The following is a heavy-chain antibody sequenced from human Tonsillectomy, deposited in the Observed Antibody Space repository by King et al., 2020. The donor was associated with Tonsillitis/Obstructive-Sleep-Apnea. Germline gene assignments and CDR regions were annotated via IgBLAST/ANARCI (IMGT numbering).Heavy chain of an antibody. CDR2: ISWNSGTI. V-gene: IGHV3-9*01. D-gene: IGHD6-13*01. Sequence: EVQLVESGGGLVQPGRSLRLSCAASGFTFDDYAMYWVRQAPGKGLEWVSGISWNSGTIGYADSVKGRFTISRDNAKNTLYLQMNSLRAEETALYYCAKDLIVATAGHPGAAFVIWGQGPMVSVSS. J-gene: IGHJ3*02. CDR3: AKDLIVATAGHPGAAFVI. CDR1: GFTFDDYA.